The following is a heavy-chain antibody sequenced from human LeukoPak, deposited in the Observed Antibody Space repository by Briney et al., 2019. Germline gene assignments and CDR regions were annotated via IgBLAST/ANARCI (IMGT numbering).Heavy chain of an antibody. Sequence: SVKVSCKASGGTFSSYAISWVRQAPGQGLEWMGRIIPILGIANYAQKFQGRVTITADKSTSTAYMELSSLRSEDTAVYYYATASSSYEHYYYYGMDVWGQGTTVTVSS. D-gene: IGHD6-6*01. CDR3: ATASSSYEHYYYYGMDV. CDR2: IIPILGIA. CDR1: GGTFSSYA. V-gene: IGHV1-69*04. J-gene: IGHJ6*02.